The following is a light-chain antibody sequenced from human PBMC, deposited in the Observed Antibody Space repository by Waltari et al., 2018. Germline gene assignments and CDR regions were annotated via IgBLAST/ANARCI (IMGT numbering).Light chain of an antibody. CDR1: ESVSRAV. J-gene: IGKJ1*01. V-gene: IGKV3-20*01. CDR2: GAS. CDR3: QHYLRLPVT. Sequence: SCRASESVSRAVAWYQQNPGQAPRLLIYGASTRATCIPDRFSGSGSGTDFSLTISRLEPDDFAVYYCQHYLRLPVTFGQGTTVEI.